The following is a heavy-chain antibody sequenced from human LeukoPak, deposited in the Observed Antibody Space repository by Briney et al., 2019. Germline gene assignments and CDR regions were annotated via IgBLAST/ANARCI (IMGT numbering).Heavy chain of an antibody. V-gene: IGHV3-33*01. D-gene: IGHD3-16*01. J-gene: IGHJ5*02. CDR3: ARDPGGSYYNWFDP. CDR1: GFTFSSYG. CDR2: IWYDGSNK. Sequence: GGSLRLSCAASGFTFSSYGMHWVRQAPGKGLEWVAVIWYDGSNKYYADSVKGRFTISRDNSKNTLYLQMNSLRAEDTAVYYCARDPGGSYYNWFDPWGQGTLVTASS.